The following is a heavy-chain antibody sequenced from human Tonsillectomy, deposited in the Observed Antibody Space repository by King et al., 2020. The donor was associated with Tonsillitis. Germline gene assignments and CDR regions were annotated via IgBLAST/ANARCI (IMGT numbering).Heavy chain of an antibody. V-gene: IGHV3-7*01. J-gene: IGHJ4*02. D-gene: IGHD1-1*01. CDR3: AEEPNWASGC. Sequence: VQLVESGGDLVQPGGSLRVSCAASGFIFRSFWMGWVRQAPGKGLEWVANINKDGSGKYYVDSVKGRFTISRDNAQNSLYLQMNNLRADDTAVYYCAEEPNWASGCRGPGTLGNVSS. CDR1: GFIFRSFW. CDR2: INKDGSGK.